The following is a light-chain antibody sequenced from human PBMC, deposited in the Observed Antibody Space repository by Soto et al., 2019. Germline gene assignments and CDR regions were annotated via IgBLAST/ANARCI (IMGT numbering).Light chain of an antibody. CDR2: AAS. Sequence: DIQMTQSPSSLSASVGDRVTITCRASQGIRNDLAWDQQKPGKAPKRLIYAASSLQSALTSRFSGSGTGTEFTLTISSLQPEDFANYYCLQHNSYPWTFGQGTKVEIK. J-gene: IGKJ1*01. V-gene: IGKV1-17*01. CDR3: LQHNSYPWT. CDR1: QGIRND.